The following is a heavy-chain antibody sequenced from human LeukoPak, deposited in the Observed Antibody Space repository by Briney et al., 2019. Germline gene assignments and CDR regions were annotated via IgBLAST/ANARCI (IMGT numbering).Heavy chain of an antibody. V-gene: IGHV3-53*01. Sequence: PGGSLRLSCAASGFTVSTNYMTWVRQAPGKGLEWVSFIYSDGSTYYADSVKGRFTISRDNSKNTLYLQMNSLRAEDTAVYYCAKVIVSVDTAIDYWGQGTLVTVSS. CDR3: AKVIVSVDTAIDY. CDR1: GFTVSTNY. J-gene: IGHJ4*02. CDR2: IYSDGST. D-gene: IGHD5-18*01.